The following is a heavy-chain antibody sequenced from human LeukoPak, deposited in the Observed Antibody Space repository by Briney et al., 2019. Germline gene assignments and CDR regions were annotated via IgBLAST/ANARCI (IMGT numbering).Heavy chain of an antibody. CDR2: IYYSGNT. D-gene: IGHD3-22*01. Sequence: SETLSLTCTVSGGSISSSSYFWGWIRQPPGKGLEWIGTIYYSGNTYFNPSLKSRVTISVDTSKNQFSLKLSSVTAADTAVYYCARHRGYYDSSYYFYYYYYMDVWSKGTTVTVSS. J-gene: IGHJ6*03. CDR1: GGSISSSSYF. V-gene: IGHV4-39*01. CDR3: ARHRGYYDSSYYFYYYYYMDV.